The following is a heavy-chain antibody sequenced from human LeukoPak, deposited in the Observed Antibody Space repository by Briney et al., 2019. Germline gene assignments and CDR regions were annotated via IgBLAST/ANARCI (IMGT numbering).Heavy chain of an antibody. J-gene: IGHJ6*03. CDR3: ARLGVRGGPGYMDV. CDR1: GGSISSSSYY. CDR2: IYYSGST. V-gene: IGHV4-39*01. D-gene: IGHD3-10*01. Sequence: SETLSLTCTVSGGSISSSSYYWGWIRQPPGKGLEWIGSIYYSGSTYYNPSLKSRVIISVDTSKNQFSLKLSSVTAADTAVYYCARLGVRGGPGYMDVWGKGTTVTVSS.